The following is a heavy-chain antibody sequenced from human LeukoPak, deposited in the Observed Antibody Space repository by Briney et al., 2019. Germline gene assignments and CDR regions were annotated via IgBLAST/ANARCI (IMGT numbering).Heavy chain of an antibody. CDR3: ATVEIDPGYWFDP. CDR1: GYTLTELS. Sequence: ASVKASCKVSGYTLTELSMHWVRQAPGKGLEWMGGFDPEDGETIYAQKFQGRVTMTEDTSTDTAYMELSSLRSEDTAVYYCATVEIDPGYWFDPWGQGTLVTVSS. D-gene: IGHD1-1*01. CDR2: FDPEDGET. V-gene: IGHV1-24*01. J-gene: IGHJ5*02.